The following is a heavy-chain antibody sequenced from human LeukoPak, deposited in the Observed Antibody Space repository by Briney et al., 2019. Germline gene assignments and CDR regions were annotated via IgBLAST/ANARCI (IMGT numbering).Heavy chain of an antibody. CDR3: ARDGEAVIVGAPLDY. Sequence: TGGSLRLSCAASGFTFSSYWMNWVRQAPGKGLVWVSRIASDGSSTTYADSVKGRFTISRDNSKNTLYLQMNSLRAEDTAVYYCARDGEAVIVGAPLDYWGQGTLVTVSS. CDR1: GFTFSSYW. V-gene: IGHV3-74*01. J-gene: IGHJ4*02. CDR2: IASDGSST. D-gene: IGHD1-26*01.